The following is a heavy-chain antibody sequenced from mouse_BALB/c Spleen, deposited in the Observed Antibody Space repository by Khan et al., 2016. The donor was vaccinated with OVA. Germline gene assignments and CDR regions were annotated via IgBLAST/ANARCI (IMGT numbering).Heavy chain of an antibody. CDR1: GFSLTNYG. Sequence: QVQLKQSGPGLVQPSQSLSITCTVSGFSLTNYGVHWVRQSPGKGLEWLGVIWSGGITDYNETFISRLSLSKDISKSQVFFKMNSLQANDTAIYYCAKNRKGDFDYWGQGTTLTVSS. CDR3: AKNRKGDFDY. J-gene: IGHJ2*01. CDR2: IWSGGIT. V-gene: IGHV2-2*02.